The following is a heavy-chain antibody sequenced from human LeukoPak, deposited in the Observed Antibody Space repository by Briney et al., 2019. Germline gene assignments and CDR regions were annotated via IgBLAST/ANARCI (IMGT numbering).Heavy chain of an antibody. Sequence: GGPLGLSWEASGSTFRSITRTGSGKPPGKGRGGASSISSSSSYIYYAVSVKGRFTISRDNAKNSLYLQMNSLRAEDTAVYYCAKELGVAAAEEGFDMWGQGTTVTVSS. CDR2: ISSSSSYI. CDR1: GSTFRSIT. D-gene: IGHD6-13*01. V-gene: IGHV3-21*01. CDR3: AKELGVAAAEEGFDM. J-gene: IGHJ3*02.